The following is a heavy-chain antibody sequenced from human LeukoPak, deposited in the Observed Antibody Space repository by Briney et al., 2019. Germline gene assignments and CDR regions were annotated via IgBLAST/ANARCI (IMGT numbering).Heavy chain of an antibody. V-gene: IGHV4-59*08. D-gene: IGHD3-3*01. J-gene: IGHJ4*02. Sequence: SETLSLTCTVSGGSISSYYWSWIRQPPGKGLERIGYIYYSGSTNYNPSLKSRVTISVDTSKNQFSLKLSSVTAADTAVYYCARSSGGLDYWGQGTLVTVSS. CDR3: ARSSGGLDY. CDR1: GGSISSYY. CDR2: IYYSGST.